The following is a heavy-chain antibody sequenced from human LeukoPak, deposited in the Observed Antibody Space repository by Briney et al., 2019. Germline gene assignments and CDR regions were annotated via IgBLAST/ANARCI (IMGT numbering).Heavy chain of an antibody. CDR2: FDPEDGET. CDR3: ATGVVTAISPPYGMDV. V-gene: IGHV1-24*01. CDR1: GYTLTELS. Sequence: ASVKVSCKVSGYTLTELSMHWVRQAPGKGLEWMGGFDPEDGETIYAQKFQGRVTMTEDTSTDTAYMELSSLRSEDTAVYYCATGVVTAISPPYGMDVWGQGTTVTVSS. J-gene: IGHJ6*02. D-gene: IGHD2-21*02.